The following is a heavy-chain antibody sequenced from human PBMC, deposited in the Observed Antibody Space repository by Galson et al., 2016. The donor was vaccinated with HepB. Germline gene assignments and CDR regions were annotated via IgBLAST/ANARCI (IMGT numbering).Heavy chain of an antibody. Sequence: SLRLSCAASKFTFSTCAMSWVRQAPGKGLEWVGRIKNKANSYSTEYAASVKGRFTISRDDSQNSLFLQMNSLKTEDTAVYYCTTASNYYDSSGYYHDAFDIWGQGTMVTVSS. CDR2: IKNKANSYST. CDR1: KFTFSTCA. V-gene: IGHV3-72*01. D-gene: IGHD3-22*01. CDR3: TTASNYYDSSGYYHDAFDI. J-gene: IGHJ3*02.